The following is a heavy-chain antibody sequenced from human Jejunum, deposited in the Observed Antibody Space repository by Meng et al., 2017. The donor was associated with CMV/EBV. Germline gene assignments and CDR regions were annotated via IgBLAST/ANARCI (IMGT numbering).Heavy chain of an antibody. Sequence: KASGYTFTDYYIHWVRQAPGQGLEWMGWINPNNSRTNFAQKFQDWVTLTRDTSISTAYMELSRLNSEHTAVYFCARAKHIDAAAAGDYWGQGTLVTVSS. CDR2: INPNNSRT. J-gene: IGHJ4*02. D-gene: IGHD2-21*01. CDR3: ARAKHIDAAAAGDY. CDR1: GYTFTDYY. V-gene: IGHV1-2*04.